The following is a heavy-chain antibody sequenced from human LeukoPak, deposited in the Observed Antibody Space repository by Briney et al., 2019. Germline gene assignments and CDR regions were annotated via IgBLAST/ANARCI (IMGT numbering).Heavy chain of an antibody. V-gene: IGHV4-34*01. J-gene: IGHJ4*02. CDR2: INHSGST. CDR3: ARGPRLGKRTLRGGFDY. CDR1: GGSFSGYY. D-gene: IGHD3-9*01. Sequence: SETLSLTCAVYGGSFSGYYWNWIRQPPGKGLEWIGEINHSGSTNYNPSLKSRVTISVDTSKNQFSLKLSSVTAADTAVYYCARGPRLGKRTLRGGFDYWGQGTLVTVSS.